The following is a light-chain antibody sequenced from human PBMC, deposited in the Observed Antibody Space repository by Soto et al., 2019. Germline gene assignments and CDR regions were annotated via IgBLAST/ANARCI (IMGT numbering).Light chain of an antibody. Sequence: EIVLTHSPAARSLSPLERATLSFIASQSVSSYLAWYQQKPGQAPRLIIYDASNRATGIKDRFSGSGSGKDFTITIRSIDHEDFEVYYCQKRSNWQITCGNGTRREIK. V-gene: IGKV3-11*01. CDR1: QSVSSY. CDR3: QKRSNWQIT. CDR2: DAS. J-gene: IGKJ5*01.